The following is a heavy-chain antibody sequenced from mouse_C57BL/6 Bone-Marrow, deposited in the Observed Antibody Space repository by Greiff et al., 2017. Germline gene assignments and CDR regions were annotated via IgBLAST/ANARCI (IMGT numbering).Heavy chain of an antibody. J-gene: IGHJ3*01. Sequence: VQLQQSGPGLVHPSQSLSITCPFPGFSLTSYGVHWVRQSPGKGLEWLGVIWSGGSTDYNAAFISSLSISKDKSKSQVFFKMYSLQGDDTAIYDCARGAYGIFAYWGQGTLVTVSA. D-gene: IGHD2-1*01. CDR1: GFSLTSYG. V-gene: IGHV2-2*01. CDR2: IWSGGST. CDR3: ARGAYGIFAY.